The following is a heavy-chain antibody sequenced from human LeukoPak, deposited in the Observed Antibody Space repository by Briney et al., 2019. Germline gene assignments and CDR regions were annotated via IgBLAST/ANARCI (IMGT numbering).Heavy chain of an antibody. CDR3: AKDTTGYDYVWGSYRSTL. J-gene: IGHJ4*02. D-gene: IGHD3-16*02. V-gene: IGHV3-23*01. CDR2: ISGSGGST. Sequence: GGSLRLSCAASGFTFSSYTMSWVRQAPGKGLEWVSAISGSGGSTYYADSVKGRFTISRDNSKNTLYLQMNSLRAEDTALYYCAKDTTGYDYVWGSYRSTLWGQGTLVTVSS. CDR1: GFTFSSYT.